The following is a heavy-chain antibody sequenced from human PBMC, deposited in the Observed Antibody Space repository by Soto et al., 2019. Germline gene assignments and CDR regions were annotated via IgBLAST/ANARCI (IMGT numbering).Heavy chain of an antibody. CDR1: GGTFSSYA. D-gene: IGHD2-21*02. V-gene: IGHV1-69*01. Sequence: QVQLVQSGAEVKKPGSSVKVSCKASGGTFSSYAISWVRQAPGQGLEWMGGIIPIFGTANYAQKFQGRVRITADESTSTAYMELSSLRCEETAVYYGARDIPTYCGGDCSDDAFDIWGQGTMVTVSS. CDR2: IIPIFGTA. J-gene: IGHJ3*02. CDR3: ARDIPTYCGGDCSDDAFDI.